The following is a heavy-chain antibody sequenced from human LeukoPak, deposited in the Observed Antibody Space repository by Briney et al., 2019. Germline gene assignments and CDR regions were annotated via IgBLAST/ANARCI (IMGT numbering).Heavy chain of an antibody. Sequence: PGGSLRLSCAASGFTFSNYAMSWVRQAPGKGLEWVSTISGSDDSTYYADSVRGRFTISRDNSKNTLYLQMNSLRAEDTAVYYCAKSRSGGGRCYNYWGQGTLVTVSS. CDR1: GFTFSNYA. D-gene: IGHD2-15*01. CDR3: AKSRSGGGRCYNY. J-gene: IGHJ4*02. CDR2: ISGSDDST. V-gene: IGHV3-23*01.